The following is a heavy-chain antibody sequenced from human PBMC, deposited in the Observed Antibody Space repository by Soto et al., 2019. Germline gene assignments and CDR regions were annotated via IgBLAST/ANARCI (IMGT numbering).Heavy chain of an antibody. D-gene: IGHD6-19*01. CDR3: ARGVAQWWFDP. CDR1: GGSIISYY. Sequence: SETLSLTCTVSGGSIISYYWSWIRQPPGKGLEWIGYIYYSGSTNYNPSLKSRVTISVDTSKNQFSLKLSSVTAADTAVYYCARGVAQWWFDPWGQGTLVTVSS. V-gene: IGHV4-59*01. CDR2: IYYSGST. J-gene: IGHJ5*02.